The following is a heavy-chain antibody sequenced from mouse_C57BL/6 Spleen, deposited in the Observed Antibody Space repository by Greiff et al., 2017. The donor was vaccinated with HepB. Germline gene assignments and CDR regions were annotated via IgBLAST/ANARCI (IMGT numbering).Heavy chain of an antibody. CDR2: IDPANGNT. Sequence: VQLKQSVAELVRPGASVKLSCTASGFNIKNTYMHWVKQRPEQGLEWIGRIDPANGNTKYAPKFQGKATITADTSSNTAYLQLSSLTSEDTAIYYCALYYYGSSYSWYFDVWGTGTTVTVSS. CDR3: ALYYYGSSYSWYFDV. CDR1: GFNIKNTY. V-gene: IGHV14-3*01. J-gene: IGHJ1*03. D-gene: IGHD1-1*01.